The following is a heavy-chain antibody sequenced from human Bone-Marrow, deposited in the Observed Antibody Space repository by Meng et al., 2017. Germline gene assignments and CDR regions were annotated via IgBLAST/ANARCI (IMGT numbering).Heavy chain of an antibody. D-gene: IGHD3-9*01. CDR1: RCPFRGPA. CDR3: TSPDVPYDNSDY. CDR2: NRSHAHSYAS. V-gene: IGHV3-73*02. Sequence: QFVGAVDSLGQPGGSQTLSWAASRCPFRGPAMRWARRPSGEGLVWFSRNRSHAHSYASAYAASVKGRFTISRADSKYTAYLQMNSLKTEDTAVYYCTSPDVPYDNSDYWGQGTLVPVSS. J-gene: IGHJ4*02.